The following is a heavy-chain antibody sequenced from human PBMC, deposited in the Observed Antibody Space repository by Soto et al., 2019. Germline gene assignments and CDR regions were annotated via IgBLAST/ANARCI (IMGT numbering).Heavy chain of an antibody. Sequence: NPWGSLRRSCASSGFTFRSFTMNWVRQAPGKGLEWVSTISSNSAYIYYTDALRGRFTISRDNAKNSLHLQMNSLRAEDTAVYYCTRDAARDSSARGWFDPWGPGTLVTVSS. CDR1: GFTFRSFT. CDR2: ISSNSAYI. V-gene: IGHV3-21*01. D-gene: IGHD6-13*01. CDR3: TRDAARDSSARGWFDP. J-gene: IGHJ5*02.